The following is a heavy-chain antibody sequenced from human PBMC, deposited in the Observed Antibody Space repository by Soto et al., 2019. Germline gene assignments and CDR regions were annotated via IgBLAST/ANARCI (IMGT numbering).Heavy chain of an antibody. V-gene: IGHV1-18*01. D-gene: IGHD3-10*01. CDR3: AREYYSGSGPTY. Sequence: QVQLVQSGAEVKKPGASVKVSCKASGYTFTSYGISWVRQAPGQGLEWMGWISAYNDNTNYAQKLQGRVTMTKDTPTTTASMELRSLRSDDTAVYYCAREYYSGSGPTYWGQGTLVTVSS. CDR2: ISAYNDNT. J-gene: IGHJ4*02. CDR1: GYTFTSYG.